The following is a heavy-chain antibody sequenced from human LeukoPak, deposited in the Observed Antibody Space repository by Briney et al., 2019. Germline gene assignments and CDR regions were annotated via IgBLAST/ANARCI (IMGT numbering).Heavy chain of an antibody. Sequence: GASVKVSCKASGYTFTSYDINWVRQAPGQGLEWMGGIIPIFGTANYAQKFQGRVTITADESTSTAYMELSSLRSEDTAVYYCARGDILTGHYYMDVWGKGTTVTVSS. CDR2: IIPIFGTA. D-gene: IGHD3-9*01. V-gene: IGHV1-69*13. J-gene: IGHJ6*03. CDR3: ARGDILTGHYYMDV. CDR1: GYTFTSYD.